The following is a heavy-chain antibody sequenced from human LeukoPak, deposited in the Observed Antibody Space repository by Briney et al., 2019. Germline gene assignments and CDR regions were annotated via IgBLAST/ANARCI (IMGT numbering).Heavy chain of an antibody. J-gene: IGHJ3*02. V-gene: IGHV1-18*04. Sequence: GASVKVSCKASGYTFTSYGISWVRQAPGQGLEWMGWISAYNGNTNYAQKLQGRVTMTTDTSTSTAYMELRSLGSDDTAVYYCARVSIVVVPAAAAGNAFDIWGQGTMVTVSS. CDR1: GYTFTSYG. CDR3: ARVSIVVVPAAAAGNAFDI. D-gene: IGHD2-2*01. CDR2: ISAYNGNT.